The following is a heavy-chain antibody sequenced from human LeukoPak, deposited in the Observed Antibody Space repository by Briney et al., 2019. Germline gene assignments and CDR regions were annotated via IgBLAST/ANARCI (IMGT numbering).Heavy chain of an antibody. CDR2: IRYDGSNK. CDR3: ETEEGYSMSL. J-gene: IGHJ4*02. V-gene: IGHV3-30*02. D-gene: IGHD6-13*01. CDR1: GFTFSNYG. Sequence: GGSLRLSCAASGFTFSNYGMHWVRQAPGKGLEWVAFIRYDGSNKYYADSVKGRFTISRGNSDNTLYLQMDSLRAEDTAVYYCETEEGYSMSLWGQGTLVTVSS.